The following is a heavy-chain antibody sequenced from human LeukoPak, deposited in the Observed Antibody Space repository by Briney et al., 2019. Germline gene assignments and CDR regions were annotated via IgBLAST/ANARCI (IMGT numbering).Heavy chain of an antibody. V-gene: IGHV4-31*03. D-gene: IGHD2-15*01. CDR1: GGSISSGGYY. J-gene: IGHJ4*02. CDR3: ARVSFGYSSDY. Sequence: SQTLSLACTVSGGSISSGGYYWSWIRQHPGKGLEWIGYIYYSGSTYYNPSLKSRVTIPVDTSKNQFSLKLSSVTAADTAVYYYARVSFGYSSDYWGQGTLVTVSS. CDR2: IYYSGST.